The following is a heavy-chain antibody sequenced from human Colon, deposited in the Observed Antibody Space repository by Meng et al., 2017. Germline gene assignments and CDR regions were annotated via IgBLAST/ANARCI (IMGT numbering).Heavy chain of an antibody. D-gene: IGHD5-24*01. CDR3: ARDRLNYWFDP. CDR1: GYTFTPYG. CDR2: INPYNGNT. J-gene: IGHJ5*02. V-gene: IGHV1-18*01. Sequence: QVQLVQSGVEVQKPGASVKVSCKASGYTFTPYGISWVRQAPGQGLEWMGWINPYNGNTNYPQKLQGRVTMTTDTSTSTAYMELRSLRSDDTAVYFCARDRLNYWFDPWGQGTLVTVS.